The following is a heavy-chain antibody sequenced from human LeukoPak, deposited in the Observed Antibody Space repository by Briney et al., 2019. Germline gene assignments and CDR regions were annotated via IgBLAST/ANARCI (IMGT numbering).Heavy chain of an antibody. V-gene: IGHV3-48*03. J-gene: IGHJ4*02. D-gene: IGHD1-1*01. CDR2: ISSSGGSV. CDR1: GXTFSNYE. Sequence: GGSLRLSCAASGXTFSNYEMSWVRQAPGKGLERVAYISSSGGSVYYADSLKGRFTISRDNAKNSLYLQMNSLRVEDTAVYYCARGYARGFDYWGQGTLVTVSS. CDR3: ARGYARGFDY.